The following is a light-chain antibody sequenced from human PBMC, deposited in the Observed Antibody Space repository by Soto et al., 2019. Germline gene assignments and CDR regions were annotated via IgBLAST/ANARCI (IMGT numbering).Light chain of an antibody. V-gene: IGKV3-20*01. Sequence: EIVLAQSPGTLSLSPGERATLSCSATHSVCCSYLAWYQQKPGQAPRPLIYGASSRAAGIPDRFSGSGAGTDFTLTISRLEPEDFAVYYCQQYGSSPQTFGQETKFDIK. J-gene: IGKJ1*01. CDR1: HSVCCSY. CDR2: GAS. CDR3: QQYGSSPQT.